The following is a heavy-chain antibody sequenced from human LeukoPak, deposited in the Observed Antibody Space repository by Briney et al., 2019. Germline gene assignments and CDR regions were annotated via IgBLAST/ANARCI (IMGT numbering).Heavy chain of an antibody. D-gene: IGHD6-13*01. CDR2: ISAYNGNT. Sequence: ASVTVSCKASGYTFTNYGISWVRQAPGQGLEWMGWISAYNGNTDYAQNLQGRVTMTTDTLTSTAYMELRSLRSDDTAVYYCARDQSLVAYSSTWFDYWGQGTPVTVSS. CDR1: GYTFTNYG. J-gene: IGHJ4*02. V-gene: IGHV1-18*01. CDR3: ARDQSLVAYSSTWFDY.